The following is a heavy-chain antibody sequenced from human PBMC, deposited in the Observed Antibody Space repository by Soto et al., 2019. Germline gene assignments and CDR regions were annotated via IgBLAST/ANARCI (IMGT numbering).Heavy chain of an antibody. CDR1: GYFISSGDY. D-gene: IGHD6-19*01. J-gene: IGHJ4*02. CDR3: ARDGTDNGSGLDYFDY. V-gene: IGHV4-38-2*02. CDR2: IFHSGSA. Sequence: ETLSLTCGVSGYFISSGDYWGWLRQPPGKGLEWIGSIFHSGSAYYNPSLKNRVAISVDTSKNEFSLRLTSVTAADTAVYYCARDGTDNGSGLDYFDYWGQGTLVTVSS.